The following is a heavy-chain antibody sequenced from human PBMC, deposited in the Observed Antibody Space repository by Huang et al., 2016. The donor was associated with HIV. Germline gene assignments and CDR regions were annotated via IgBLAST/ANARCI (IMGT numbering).Heavy chain of an antibody. CDR2: SRFDGNKK. Sequence: QVRLVESGGGVVQPGGSLTLSCEASGFTFSTFGMHWVRQAPGKGLEWVEHSRFDGNKKVYEESLKGRFTIFRENSKNTVYLEMNSLTGEDTAMYFCAKGGAGYHNGPEYWGQGTQVIVS. J-gene: IGHJ4*02. D-gene: IGHD2-8*01. CDR3: AKGGAGYHNGPEY. V-gene: IGHV3-30*02. CDR1: GFTFSTFG.